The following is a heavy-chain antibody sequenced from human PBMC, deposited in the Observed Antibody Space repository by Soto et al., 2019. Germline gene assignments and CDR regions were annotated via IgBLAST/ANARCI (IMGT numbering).Heavy chain of an antibody. CDR2: IYYSGST. V-gene: IGHV4-31*03. Sequence: SETLSLTCTASGGSISSDGYYWSWIRQHPGKGLEWIGYIYYSGSTYYNPSLKSRVIISVDTSKNQVSLKLSSVTAADTAMYYCARSITAAGTGYFQHWGQGTLVTVSS. J-gene: IGHJ1*01. CDR3: ARSITAAGTGYFQH. CDR1: GGSISSDGYY. D-gene: IGHD6-13*01.